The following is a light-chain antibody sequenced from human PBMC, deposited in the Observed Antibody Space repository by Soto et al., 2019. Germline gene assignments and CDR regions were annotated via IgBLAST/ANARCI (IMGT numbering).Light chain of an antibody. Sequence: QSVLTQPASVSGSLGQSITISCTGTSSDVGGYNYISWYQQAPGKAPKLLIYDVINRPSGVSHRFSGSKSGNTASLTISGLQDEDEADYYCSSYSSIGTLYVFGGGTKVTVL. CDR2: DVI. V-gene: IGLV2-14*01. J-gene: IGLJ1*01. CDR1: SSDVGGYNY. CDR3: SSYSSIGTLYV.